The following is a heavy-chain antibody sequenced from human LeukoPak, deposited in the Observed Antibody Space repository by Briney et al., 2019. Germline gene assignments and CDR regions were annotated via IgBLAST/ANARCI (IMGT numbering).Heavy chain of an antibody. CDR1: GFTFSSYG. D-gene: IGHD4-11*01. CDR3: AKNPTTHNYVTGGGGGFDP. J-gene: IGHJ5*02. Sequence: PGRSLRLSCAASGFTFSSYGMHWVRQAPGKGLEWVAVISYDGSNKYYADSVKGRFTISRDNSKNTLYLQMNSLRPEDSAVYYCAKNPTTHNYVTGGGGGFDPWGQGTLVTVSS. V-gene: IGHV3-30*18. CDR2: ISYDGSNK.